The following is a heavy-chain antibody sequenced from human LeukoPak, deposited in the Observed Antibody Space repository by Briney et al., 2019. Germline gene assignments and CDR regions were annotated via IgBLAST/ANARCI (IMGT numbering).Heavy chain of an antibody. Sequence: SVKVSCKASGGTFSSYAISWVRQAPGQGLEWMGRVIPILGIANYAQKFQGRVTITADKSTSTAYMELSSLRSEDTAVYYCARDRDTGYYYGMDVWGQGTTVTVSS. V-gene: IGHV1-69*04. CDR1: GGTFSSYA. D-gene: IGHD5-18*01. J-gene: IGHJ6*02. CDR3: ARDRDTGYYYGMDV. CDR2: VIPILGIA.